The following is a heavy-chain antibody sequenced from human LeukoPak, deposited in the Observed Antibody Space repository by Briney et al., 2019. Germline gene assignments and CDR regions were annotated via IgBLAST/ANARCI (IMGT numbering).Heavy chain of an antibody. CDR1: GYSTSSGYY. CDR2: IYHSGST. D-gene: IGHD3-22*01. V-gene: IGHV4-38-2*01. CDR3: ARVGSGYVVIDY. Sequence: PSETLSLTCAVSGYSTSSGYYWGWIRQPPGKGREWIGSIYHSGSTYYNPSLKSRVTLSVDTSKNQFSLKLSSVTAADTAVYYCARVGSGYVVIDYWGQGTLVTVSS. J-gene: IGHJ4*02.